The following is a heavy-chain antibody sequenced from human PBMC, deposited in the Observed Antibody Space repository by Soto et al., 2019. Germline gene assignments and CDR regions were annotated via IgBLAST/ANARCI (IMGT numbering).Heavy chain of an antibody. Sequence: QVQLVQSGAEVKNPGASVKLSCKASGNTFTGDYMHWLGQALGQGLEWMGFFAPIKGSTTYAQKFQGRVTMTRDTSSSSVYMELSSLRSEDTAMYYCASEKGGFDIWGQGTVVTVSS. CDR2: FAPIKGST. CDR1: GNTFTGDY. J-gene: IGHJ3*02. D-gene: IGHD2-15*01. V-gene: IGHV1-46*01. CDR3: ASEKGGFDI.